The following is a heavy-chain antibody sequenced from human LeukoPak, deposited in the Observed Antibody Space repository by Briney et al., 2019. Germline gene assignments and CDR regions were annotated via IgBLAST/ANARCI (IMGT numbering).Heavy chain of an antibody. CDR2: MNPNSGNT. V-gene: IGHV1-8*01. CDR1: GYTFTSYTFTNYD. Sequence: GASVKVSCKASGYTFTSYTFTNYDINWVRQATGQGLEWMGWMNPNSGNTGYAQKFQGRVTMTRNTSITTAYMELSSLRSEDAAVYFCARGHGYYDSSGYYTYAFDMWGQGTMVTVSS. D-gene: IGHD3-22*01. CDR3: ARGHGYYDSSGYYTYAFDM. J-gene: IGHJ3*02.